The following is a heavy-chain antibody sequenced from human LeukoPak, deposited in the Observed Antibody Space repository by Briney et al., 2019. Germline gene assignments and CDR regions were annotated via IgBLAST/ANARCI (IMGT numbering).Heavy chain of an antibody. CDR1: GGSISSGGYY. D-gene: IGHD1-14*01. J-gene: IGHJ4*02. CDR3: ARESGDITIDY. CDR2: IYYSGST. Sequence: PSQTLSLTFTVSGGSISSGGYYWSWIRKHPGKGLEWIGYIYYSGSTYYNPSLKSRVTISVDTSKNQFSLKLSSVTAADTAVYYCARESGDITIDYRGQGTLVTVSS. V-gene: IGHV4-31*03.